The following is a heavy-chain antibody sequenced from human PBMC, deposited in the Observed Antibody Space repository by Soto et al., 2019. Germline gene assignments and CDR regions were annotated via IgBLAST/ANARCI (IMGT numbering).Heavy chain of an antibody. CDR3: ARGGAGGLIATAVPRGY. CDR2: IYYSGST. V-gene: IGHV4-31*03. CDR1: GGSISSGGYY. D-gene: IGHD6-13*01. Sequence: SETLFLTCTFSGGSISSGGYYWSWIRPHPGKGLEWIGYIYYSGSTYYNPSLKSRVTISVDTSKNQFSLKLSSVTAADTAVYYCARGGAGGLIATAVPRGYWGQGTLVTVSS. J-gene: IGHJ4*02.